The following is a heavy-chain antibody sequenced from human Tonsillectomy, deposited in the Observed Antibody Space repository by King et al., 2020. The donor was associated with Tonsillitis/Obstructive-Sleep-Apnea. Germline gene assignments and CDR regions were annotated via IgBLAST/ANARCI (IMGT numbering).Heavy chain of an antibody. CDR3: ARDLGYFSSTRCSNIWFDP. CDR2: ISSSSSYI. J-gene: IGHJ5*02. CDR1: GFTFSSYS. Sequence: VQLVESGGGLVKPGGSLRLSCAASGFTFSSYSMNWVRQAPGKGLEWVSSISSSSSYIYYADSVKGRFTISRDNAKNSLYLQMNSLRAEDTAVYYCARDLGYFSSTRCSNIWFDPWGQGTLVTVSS. D-gene: IGHD2-2*01. V-gene: IGHV3-21*01.